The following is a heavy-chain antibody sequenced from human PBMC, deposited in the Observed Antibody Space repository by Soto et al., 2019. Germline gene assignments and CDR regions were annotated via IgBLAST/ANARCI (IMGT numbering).Heavy chain of an antibody. Sequence: SGGSLRLSCAASGFTFSSYSMNWVRQAPGKGLEWVSYISSSSSTIYYADSVRGRFTISRDNAKNSLYLQMNSLRDEDTAVYYCARVLRFLEWSSFGYWGQGTLVTVSS. CDR2: ISSSSSTI. D-gene: IGHD3-3*01. V-gene: IGHV3-48*02. J-gene: IGHJ4*02. CDR1: GFTFSSYS. CDR3: ARVLRFLEWSSFGY.